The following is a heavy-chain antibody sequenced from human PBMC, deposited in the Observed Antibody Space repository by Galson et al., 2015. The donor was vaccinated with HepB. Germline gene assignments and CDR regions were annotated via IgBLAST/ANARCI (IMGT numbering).Heavy chain of an antibody. CDR2: INPNSGGT. D-gene: IGHD1-1*01. CDR1: GYTFTGYY. CDR3: ARESAGTTLWVSAFDI. Sequence: SVKVSCKASGYTFTGYYMHWVRQAPGQGLEWMGWINPNSGGTNYAQKFQGRVTMTRDTSISTAYMELSRLRSDVTAVYYCARESAGTTLWVSAFDIWGQGTMVTVSS. J-gene: IGHJ3*02. V-gene: IGHV1-2*02.